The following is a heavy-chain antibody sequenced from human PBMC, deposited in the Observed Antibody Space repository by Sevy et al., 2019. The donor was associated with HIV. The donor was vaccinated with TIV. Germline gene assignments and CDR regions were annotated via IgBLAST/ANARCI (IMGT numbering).Heavy chain of an antibody. CDR2: ISYDGSRT. J-gene: IGHJ5*01. CDR3: TRVRGLLGWFDS. CDR1: GFTFSDYT. Sequence: GGSLRLSCAASGFTFSDYTIHWVRRAPDKGLEWVAVISYDGSRTSYADSVKGRFTISRDNCKNTLFLQMNSLRAADTAVYFCTRVRGLLGWFDSWGQGTLVTVSS. D-gene: IGHD3-10*01. V-gene: IGHV3-30*04.